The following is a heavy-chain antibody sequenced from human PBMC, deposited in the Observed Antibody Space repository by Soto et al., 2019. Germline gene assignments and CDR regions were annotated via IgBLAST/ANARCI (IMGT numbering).Heavy chain of an antibody. CDR2: INLDGSEK. V-gene: IGHV3-7*05. Sequence: EGQLVESGGGLVQPGGSLRLSCQVSGFTFRSYWMTWVRRAPGKGLEWVANINLDGSEKYYVDAVKGRFTISRDNAKNSLQLDLRDLRANDTAVYYCARGAMAGNEVPGDWGQGTLVTVSS. CDR3: ARGAMAGNEVPGD. CDR1: GFTFRSYW. D-gene: IGHD1-1*01. J-gene: IGHJ1*01.